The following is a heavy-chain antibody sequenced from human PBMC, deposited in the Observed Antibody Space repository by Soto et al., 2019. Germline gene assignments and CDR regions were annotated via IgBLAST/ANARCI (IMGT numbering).Heavy chain of an antibody. Sequence: EASVKVSCKASGGTFSSYAISWVRQAPGQGLEWMGGIIPIFGTANYAQKFQGRVTITADESTSTAYMELSSLRSEDTAVYYCARVQLLRWLQKYYYYGMDVWGQGTTVTVSS. CDR1: GGTFSSYA. D-gene: IGHD3-10*01. J-gene: IGHJ6*02. CDR3: ARVQLLRWLQKYYYYGMDV. V-gene: IGHV1-69*13. CDR2: IIPIFGTA.